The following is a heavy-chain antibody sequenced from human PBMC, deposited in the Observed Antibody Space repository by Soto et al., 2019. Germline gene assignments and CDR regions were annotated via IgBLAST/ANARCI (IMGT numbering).Heavy chain of an antibody. Sequence: EVQLVQSGAEVKKPGESLKISCKGSGYSFTSYWIGWVRQMPGKGLEWMGIIYPGDSDTRYSPSFQGQVTISADKSISTAYLQWSSLKASDTAMYYCARHYRSSGWLTPRGTGVLTDSEGRAFDIWGQGTMVTVSS. CDR3: ARHYRSSGWLTPRGTGVLTDSEGRAFDI. D-gene: IGHD6-19*01. V-gene: IGHV5-51*01. CDR2: IYPGDSDT. J-gene: IGHJ3*02. CDR1: GYSFTSYW.